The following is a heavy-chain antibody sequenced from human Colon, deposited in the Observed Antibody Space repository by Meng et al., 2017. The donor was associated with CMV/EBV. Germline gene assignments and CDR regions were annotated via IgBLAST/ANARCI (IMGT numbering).Heavy chain of an antibody. D-gene: IGHD3-10*01. CDR2: INHSGST. CDR3: ARGLYGSGRHQIDY. V-gene: IGHV4-34*01. CDR1: GGSFSGYY. J-gene: IGHJ4*02. Sequence: VQLQQWGAGLLKPSETLSFTCAVYGGSFSGYYWSWIRQPPGKGLEWIGEINHSGSTNYNPSLKSRVTISVDTSKNQFSLKLSSVTAADTAVYYCARGLYGSGRHQIDYWGQGTLVTVSS.